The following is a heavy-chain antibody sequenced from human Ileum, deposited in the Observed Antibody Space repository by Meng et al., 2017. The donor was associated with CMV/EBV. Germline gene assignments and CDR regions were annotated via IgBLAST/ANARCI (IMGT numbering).Heavy chain of an antibody. CDR2: ISSNSDLI. V-gene: IGHV3-48*03. Sequence: GESLKISCAASGFTFSSYEMNWVRQAPGRGLEWVSYISSNSDLIYYADSVEGRLTISRDNAKNSLYLQLNSLRAEDTAVYYCARGRHSYNYAHIDYWGPGTLVTVSS. J-gene: IGHJ4*02. D-gene: IGHD5-24*01. CDR3: ARGRHSYNYAHIDY. CDR1: GFTFSSYE.